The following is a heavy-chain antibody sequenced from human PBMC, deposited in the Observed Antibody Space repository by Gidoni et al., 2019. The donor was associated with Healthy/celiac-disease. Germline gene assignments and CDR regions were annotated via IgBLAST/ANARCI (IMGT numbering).Heavy chain of an antibody. V-gene: IGHV3-30*18. Sequence: QVQLVESGGGVVQHGRSLRLSCAASGCVFNYYGMHWVRQAPGKGLEWVAVISDDGSNKYYADSVKGRFTISRDNSKNTLYVQMNSLRAEDTAVYYCAKGVGNSGYDPLDYWGQGTLVTVSS. CDR2: ISDDGSNK. CDR1: GCVFNYYG. J-gene: IGHJ4*02. CDR3: AKGVGNSGYDPLDY. D-gene: IGHD5-12*01.